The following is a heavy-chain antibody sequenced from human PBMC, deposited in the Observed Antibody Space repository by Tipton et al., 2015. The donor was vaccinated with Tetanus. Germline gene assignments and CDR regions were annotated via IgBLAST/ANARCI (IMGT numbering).Heavy chain of an antibody. CDR3: ARDPNSSGWYPAYFDL. CDR2: ISYDGSSE. J-gene: IGHJ4*02. D-gene: IGHD6-19*01. CDR1: GFTFSSYG. V-gene: IGHV3-30*03. Sequence: SLRLSCAASGFTFSSYGMHWVRQAPGKGLEWVAVISYDGSSEYYADSVKGRFTISRDNSKNTLFLQMSSLRPEDTALYYCARDPNSSGWYPAYFDLWGQGTLVTVSP.